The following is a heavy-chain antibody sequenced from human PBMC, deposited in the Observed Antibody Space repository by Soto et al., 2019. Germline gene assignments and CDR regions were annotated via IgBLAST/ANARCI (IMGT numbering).Heavy chain of an antibody. D-gene: IGHD3-10*01. CDR3: AGFAKEDNPKARSWY. CDR2: IYYSGRT. CDR1: GGSISSCGYS. V-gene: IGHV4-31*03. J-gene: IGHJ2*01. Sequence: SKTLALSCNVSGGSISSCGYSWCWIRQHPGKGLEWIGHIYYSGRTYSNPSLKSRILIAVDTSKNQISLMLTSVTAADTAVYYWAGFAKEDNPKARSWY.